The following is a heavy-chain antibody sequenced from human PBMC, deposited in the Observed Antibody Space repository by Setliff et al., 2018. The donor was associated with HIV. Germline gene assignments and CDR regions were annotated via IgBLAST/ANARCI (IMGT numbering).Heavy chain of an antibody. Sequence: PSETLSLTCAVSGYSIRSGYYWGWIRQSPGKGLEWIGSGFHSGTTYYNPSLKSRVTISVDTSKNQLSLKVNSVTAADTAVYYCARDMTYYYDTSGSFGWFDPWGQGTLVTVSS. J-gene: IGHJ5*02. CDR3: ARDMTYYYDTSGSFGWFDP. D-gene: IGHD3-22*01. CDR1: GYSIRSGYY. V-gene: IGHV4-38-2*02. CDR2: GFHSGTT.